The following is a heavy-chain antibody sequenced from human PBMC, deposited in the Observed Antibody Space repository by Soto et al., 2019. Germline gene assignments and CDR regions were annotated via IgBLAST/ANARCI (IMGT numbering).Heavy chain of an antibody. CDR3: ARESDVPYCDYGMDV. CDR1: GYTFTSYG. Sequence: QVQLVQSGGEVKKPGASVKVSCKASGYTFTSYGMSWVRQAPGQGLEWMGWISGYNGKTNYAPKGQDRVTTTTDTSPYTCDMELRSLRCDDTAVYYCARESDVPYCDYGMDVWGQGTRVNVSS. D-gene: IGHD2-15*01. V-gene: IGHV1-18*01. J-gene: IGHJ6*02. CDR2: ISGYNGKT.